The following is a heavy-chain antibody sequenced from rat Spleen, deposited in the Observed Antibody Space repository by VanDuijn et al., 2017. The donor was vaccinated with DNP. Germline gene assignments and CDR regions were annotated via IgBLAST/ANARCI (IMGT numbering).Heavy chain of an antibody. CDR3: IRWNSGHFDY. J-gene: IGHJ2*01. V-gene: IGHV5-22*01. CDR1: GFTFGDYY. D-gene: IGHD4-3*01. Sequence: EVQLVESGGGLVQPGRSLKLSCAASGFTFGDYYMAWVRQAPTKGLEWVASIRYDGGHTYYGDSVKGRFTISRDNSKSTLYLQMNSLRSEDMATYYCIRWNSGHFDYWGQGVMVTVSS. CDR2: IRYDGGHT.